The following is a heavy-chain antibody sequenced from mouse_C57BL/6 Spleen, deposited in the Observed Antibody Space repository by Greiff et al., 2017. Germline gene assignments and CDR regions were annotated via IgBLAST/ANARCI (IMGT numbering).Heavy chain of an antibody. CDR1: GYSFTGYY. V-gene: IGHV1-42*01. J-gene: IGHJ3*01. CDR2: INPSTGGT. Sequence: VQLQQSGPELVKPGASVKISCKASGYSFTGYYMNWVKQSPGKSLEWIGEINPSTGGTTYNQKFKAKATLTVDKSSSTAYMQLKSLTSEDSAVYYCARDKDCGGGVFAYWGQGTLVTVSA. D-gene: IGHD1-1*02. CDR3: ARDKDCGGGVFAY.